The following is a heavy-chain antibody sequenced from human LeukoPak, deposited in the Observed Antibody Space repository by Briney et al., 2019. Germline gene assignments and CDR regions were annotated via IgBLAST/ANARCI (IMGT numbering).Heavy chain of an antibody. CDR1: GYTFTSYY. D-gene: IGHD3-3*01. CDR2: IIPIFGTA. V-gene: IGHV1-69*06. J-gene: IGHJ6*03. CDR3: ARQAGGGTIFGGMYMDV. Sequence: ASVKVSCKASGYTFTSYYMHWVRQAPGQGLEWMGGIIPIFGTANYAQKFQGRVTITADKSTSTAYMELSSLRSEDTAVYYCARQAGGGTIFGGMYMDVWGKGTTVTVSS.